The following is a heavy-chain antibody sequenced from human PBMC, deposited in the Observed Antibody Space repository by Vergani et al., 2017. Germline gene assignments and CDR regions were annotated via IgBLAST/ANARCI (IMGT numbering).Heavy chain of an antibody. CDR1: GFTFSTYA. Sequence: QVQLVESGGGVVQPGRSLRLSCTSSGFTFSTYAMHWVRQAPGKGLEWVAIIYYDGSNKYYADSVKGRFTISRDNSKNTLYLQMNSLRAEDTAVYYCARDSHWGQGTLVTVSS. CDR2: IYYDGSNK. V-gene: IGHV3-30*19. CDR3: ARDSH. J-gene: IGHJ4*02.